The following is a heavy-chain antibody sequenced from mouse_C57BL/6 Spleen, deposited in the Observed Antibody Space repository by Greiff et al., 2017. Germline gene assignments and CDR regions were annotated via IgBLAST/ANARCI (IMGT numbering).Heavy chain of an antibody. CDR2: ISYDGSN. CDR1: GYSITSGYY. J-gene: IGHJ2*01. D-gene: IGHD3-2*02. V-gene: IGHV3-6*01. CDR3: AREEGSGYDY. Sequence: EVKLQESGPGLVKPSQSLSLTCSVTGYSITSGYYWNWIRQFPGNKLEWMGYISYDGSNNYNPSLKNRISITRDTSKNQFFLKLNSVTTEDTATYYCAREEGSGYDYWGQGTTLTVSS.